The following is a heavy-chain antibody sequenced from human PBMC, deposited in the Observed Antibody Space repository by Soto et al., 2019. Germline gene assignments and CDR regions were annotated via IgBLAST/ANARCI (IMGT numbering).Heavy chain of an antibody. CDR1: GGTFTDYA. V-gene: IGHV1-69*01. CDR2: IIPMFRSS. J-gene: IGHJ4*02. Sequence: QVQLVQSGAEAKKPGSSVKVSCKASGGTFTDYAFSWVRQAPGQGLEWMGGIIPMFRSSNFAQNFQDRLTIFADASAGTAYMELSSLRSDDTAIYYCAKDVGFQQHLFVFDLWGQGTLVTVSS. CDR3: AKDVGFQQHLFVFDL. D-gene: IGHD3-10*02.